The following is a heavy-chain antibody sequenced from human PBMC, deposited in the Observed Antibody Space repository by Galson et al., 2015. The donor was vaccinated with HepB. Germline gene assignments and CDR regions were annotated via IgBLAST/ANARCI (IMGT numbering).Heavy chain of an antibody. CDR1: GFTFSSYS. CDR2: ITSSSSTI. D-gene: IGHD3-3*01. J-gene: IGHJ6*03. V-gene: IGHV3-48*01. Sequence: SLRLSCAASGFTFSSYSMNWVRQAPGKGLEWVSYITSSSSTIYYADSVRGRFTISRDNAKNSLYLQMNSLRAEDTAVYYCARGMDRITIFGVVIVDDYYYMDVWGKGTTVTVSS. CDR3: ARGMDRITIFGVVIVDDYYYMDV.